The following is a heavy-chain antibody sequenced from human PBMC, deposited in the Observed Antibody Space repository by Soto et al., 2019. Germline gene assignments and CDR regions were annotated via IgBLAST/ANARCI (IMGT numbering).Heavy chain of an antibody. Sequence: EVQLVESGGGLVKPGGSLRLSCAASGFTFSSYSMNWVRQAPGKGLEWVSSISSSSDYIFYADSVKGRFTISRDNAKNSLYLQMNSLRAEDTAVYYCARSVPAAPFDIWGQGTMVIVPS. J-gene: IGHJ3*02. CDR1: GFTFSSYS. V-gene: IGHV3-21*01. CDR3: ARSVPAAPFDI. CDR2: ISSSSDYI. D-gene: IGHD2-2*01.